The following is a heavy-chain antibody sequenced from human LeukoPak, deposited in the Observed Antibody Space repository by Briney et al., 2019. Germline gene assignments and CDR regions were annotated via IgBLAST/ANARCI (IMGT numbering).Heavy chain of an antibody. V-gene: IGHV3-21*01. Sequence: NPGGSLRLFCAASGFTFSSYSMNWVRQAPGKGLEWVSSISSSSSYIYYADSVKGRFTISRDNAKNSLYLQMNSLRAEDTAVYYCARDRRYCSSTSCPGDYWGQGTLVTVSS. J-gene: IGHJ4*02. D-gene: IGHD2-2*01. CDR3: ARDRRYCSSTSCPGDY. CDR2: ISSSSSYI. CDR1: GFTFSSYS.